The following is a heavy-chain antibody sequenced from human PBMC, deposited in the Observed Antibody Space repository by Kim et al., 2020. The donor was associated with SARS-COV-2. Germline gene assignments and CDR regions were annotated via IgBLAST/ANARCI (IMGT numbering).Heavy chain of an antibody. CDR1: GFTFSAYD. D-gene: IGHD3-16*01. CDR2: ITKSSTTI. Sequence: GSLRLSCATSGFTFSAYDMNWVRRAPGKGLEWVSFITKSSTTIYYANSVKGRFTISRDNAKNSLYLQMNSLRDEDTALYYCVRDRMGGAFDIWGQETMVTVSS. CDR3: VRDRMGGAFDI. J-gene: IGHJ3*02. V-gene: IGHV3-48*02.